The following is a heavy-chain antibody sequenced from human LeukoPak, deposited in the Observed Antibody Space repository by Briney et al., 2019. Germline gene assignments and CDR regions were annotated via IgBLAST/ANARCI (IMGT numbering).Heavy chain of an antibody. D-gene: IGHD3-3*01. CDR2: IYTSGSN. Sequence: SETLSLTCTVSGGSISSGSYYWSWIRQPAGKGLEWIGRIYTSGSNNYIPSLNSRVTVSVDTSKNQFSLTLSSVTAADTAVYYCASLSYYDLGVDYWGQGSLVTVS. CDR3: ASLSYYDLGVDY. CDR1: GGSISSGSYY. V-gene: IGHV4-61*02. J-gene: IGHJ4*02.